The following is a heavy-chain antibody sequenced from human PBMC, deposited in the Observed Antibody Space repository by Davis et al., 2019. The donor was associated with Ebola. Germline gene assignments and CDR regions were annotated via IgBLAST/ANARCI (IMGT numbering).Heavy chain of an antibody. CDR2: ISDSSTTI. Sequence: GGSLRLSCAASGFSLIGYSMNWVRQAPGKGLEWVSYISDSSTTIYYADSVKGRFTISRDNAKNSLYLQMNSLRDEDTAVYYCATDRNWDFDYWGQGTLVTVSS. CDR1: GFSLIGYS. D-gene: IGHD7-27*01. J-gene: IGHJ4*02. V-gene: IGHV3-48*02. CDR3: ATDRNWDFDY.